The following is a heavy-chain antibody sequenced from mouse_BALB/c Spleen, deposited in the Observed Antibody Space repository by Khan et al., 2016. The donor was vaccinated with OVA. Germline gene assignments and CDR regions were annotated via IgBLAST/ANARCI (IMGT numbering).Heavy chain of an antibody. CDR1: GYSITSDYA. Sequence: EVQLQESGPGLVKPSQSLSLTCTVTGYSITSDYAWNWIRQFPGNKLEWMGYISYSGSPAYNPALKSRIAITRDTSKNQGLLQLSSEATEDTAPYDCALVMLYFYDRSFDGYDVDSWGEGNTLTVSS. V-gene: IGHV3-2*02. J-gene: IGHJ2*01. CDR3: ALVMLYFYDRSFDGYDVDS. CDR2: ISYSGSP. D-gene: IGHD1-1*02.